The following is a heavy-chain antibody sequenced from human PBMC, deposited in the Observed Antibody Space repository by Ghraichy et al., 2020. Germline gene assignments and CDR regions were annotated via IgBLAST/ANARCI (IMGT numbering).Heavy chain of an antibody. Sequence: GSLRLSCAASGFTFSSYWMHWVRQAPGKGLVWVSGINNDGSTTIYADSVKGRFTISRDNAKNTLYLQMNSLRAEDTAVYYCAKDENSFDYWGQGSLVTVSS. CDR3: AKDENSFDY. CDR2: INNDGSTT. V-gene: IGHV3-74*01. D-gene: IGHD1-7*01. J-gene: IGHJ4*02. CDR1: GFTFSSYW.